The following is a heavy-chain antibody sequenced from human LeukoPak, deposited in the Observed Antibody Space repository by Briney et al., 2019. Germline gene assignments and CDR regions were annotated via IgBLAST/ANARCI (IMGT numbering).Heavy chain of an antibody. J-gene: IGHJ6*02. Sequence: GGSLRLSRAASGFTFSSYAMSWVRQAPGKGLEWVSAISGSGGSTYYADSVKGRFTISRDNSKNTLYLQMNSLRAEDTAVYYCAKVYGYYYYGMDVWGQGTTVTVSS. CDR1: GFTFSSYA. CDR2: ISGSGGST. D-gene: IGHD2-2*02. CDR3: AKVYGYYYYGMDV. V-gene: IGHV3-23*01.